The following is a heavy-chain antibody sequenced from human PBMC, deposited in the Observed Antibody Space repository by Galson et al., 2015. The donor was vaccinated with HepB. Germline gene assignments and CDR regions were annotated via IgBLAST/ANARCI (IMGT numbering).Heavy chain of an antibody. CDR2: IGPSDSYA. J-gene: IGHJ2*01. D-gene: IGHD6-19*01. V-gene: IGHV5-10-1*01. Sequence: QSGAEVKKPGESLRISCKGSGYIFTNYWISWVRQMPGKDLEWMGKIGPSDSYANYSPSFQGRVTISIDKSINTAYLQWSSLKASDTAMYYCARQGYSGGAHYYFDLWGRGTLVTVSS. CDR1: GYIFTNYW. CDR3: ARQGYSGGAHYYFDL.